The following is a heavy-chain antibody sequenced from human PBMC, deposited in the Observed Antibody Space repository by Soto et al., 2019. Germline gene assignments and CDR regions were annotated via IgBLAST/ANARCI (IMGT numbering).Heavy chain of an antibody. V-gene: IGHV4-59*01. J-gene: IGHJ4*02. D-gene: IGHD5-18*01. Sequence: PSETLSLTCTVSGGSISSYCWSWIRQPPGKGLEWIGYIYYSGSTNYTPSLKSRVTISVDTSKNQFSLKLSSVTAADTAVYYCARGIQLWLSYFDYWGQGTLVTVSS. CDR2: IYYSGST. CDR3: ARGIQLWLSYFDY. CDR1: GGSISSYC.